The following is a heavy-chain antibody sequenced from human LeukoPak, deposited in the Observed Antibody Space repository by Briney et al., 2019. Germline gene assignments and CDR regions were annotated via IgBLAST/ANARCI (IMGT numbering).Heavy chain of an antibody. CDR2: ISWDGGST. V-gene: IGHV3-43D*03. CDR1: GFTFDDYA. Sequence: GGSLRLSCAASGFTFDDYAMHWVRQAPGKGLEWVSLISWDGGSTYYADSVKGRFTISRDNSKNSLYLQMNSLRAEDTALYYCAKGGAYCGGDCFVDYWGQGTLVTVSS. CDR3: AKGGAYCGGDCFVDY. D-gene: IGHD2-21*02. J-gene: IGHJ4*02.